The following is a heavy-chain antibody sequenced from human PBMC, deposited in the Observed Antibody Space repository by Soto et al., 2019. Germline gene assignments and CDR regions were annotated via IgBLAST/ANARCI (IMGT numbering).Heavy chain of an antibody. CDR2: MNPNSGNT. V-gene: IGHV1-8*01. Sequence: ASVKVSCKASGYTFPSYDINWVRQATGQGLEWMGWMNPNSGNTGYAQKFQGRVTMTRNTSISTAYMELSSLRSEDTAVYYCARAVAVAADFDYWGQGTLVTVSS. J-gene: IGHJ4*02. D-gene: IGHD6-19*01. CDR1: GYTFPSYD. CDR3: ARAVAVAADFDY.